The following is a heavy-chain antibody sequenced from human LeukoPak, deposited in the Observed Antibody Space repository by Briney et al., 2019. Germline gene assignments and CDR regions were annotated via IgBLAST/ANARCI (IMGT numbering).Heavy chain of an antibody. J-gene: IGHJ4*02. D-gene: IGHD6-19*01. CDR2: ISDSGSLK. CDR1: GFAFTRLA. V-gene: IGHV3-23*01. CDR3: AKDARRTSGWYFFDY. Sequence: GGSLILSCAASGFAFTRLAMGWVRQAPGKGLEWVSVISDSGSLKYYADSVKGRFTISRDNSKNTLFLQMNSLRAEDTAVYYCAKDARRTSGWYFFDYWGQGTLVTVSS.